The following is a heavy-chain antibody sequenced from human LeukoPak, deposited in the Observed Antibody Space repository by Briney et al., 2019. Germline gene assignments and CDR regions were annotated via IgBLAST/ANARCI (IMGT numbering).Heavy chain of an antibody. V-gene: IGHV3-33*01. D-gene: IGHD1-1*01. CDR3: AREGRTGTTGWFDP. J-gene: IGHJ5*02. CDR1: GFAFNTYA. CDR2: IWHDGSHK. Sequence: GRSLRLSCAASGFAFNTYAMHWVRQAPGQGLEWVALIWHDGSHKFYSNSVRGQFTISRDNSKNTVSLQMNNLRPEDTAVYYCAREGRTGTTGWFDPWGQGTLVTVSS.